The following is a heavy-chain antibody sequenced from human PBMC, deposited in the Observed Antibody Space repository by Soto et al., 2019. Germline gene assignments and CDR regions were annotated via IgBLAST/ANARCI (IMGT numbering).Heavy chain of an antibody. D-gene: IGHD3-16*02. J-gene: IGHJ6*02. V-gene: IGHV3-33*01. CDR3: ARPIPGGVIVSGMDV. CDR1: GFTFSSYG. Sequence: QVQLVESGGGVVQPGRSLRLSCAASGFTFSSYGMHWVRQAPGKGLDWVAVIWYDGSNKYYADSVKGRFTISRDNSKNTLYLQMNSLRAEDTAVYYCARPIPGGVIVSGMDVWGQGTTVTVSS. CDR2: IWYDGSNK.